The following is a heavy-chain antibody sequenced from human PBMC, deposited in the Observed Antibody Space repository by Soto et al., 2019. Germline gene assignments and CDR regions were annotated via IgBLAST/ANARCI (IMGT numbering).Heavy chain of an antibody. CDR3: ARSVDTAMVDFDY. Sequence: ASVKVSCKAYLCTFTSYAIHWVRQAPGQRLEWMGWINAGNGNTKYSQKFQGRVTITRDTSASTAYMELSSLRSEDTAVYYCARSVDTAMVDFDYWGQGTLVTVSS. CDR1: LCTFTSYA. J-gene: IGHJ4*02. V-gene: IGHV1-3*01. CDR2: INAGNGNT. D-gene: IGHD5-18*01.